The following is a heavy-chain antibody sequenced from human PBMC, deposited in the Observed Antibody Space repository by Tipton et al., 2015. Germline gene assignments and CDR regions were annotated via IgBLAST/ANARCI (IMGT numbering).Heavy chain of an antibody. CDR2: INSDGSRT. J-gene: IGHJ4*02. V-gene: IGHV3-74*01. Sequence: SLRLSCAASGFAFNNYWMHWVRQGPGTGLECVSRINSDGSRTNYADFVKGRFTISRDNAKNTLYLQMNSLRAEDTAVYYCVRDLKSGGSSETFDYWGQGTLVTVSS. CDR1: GFAFNNYW. CDR3: VRDLKSGGSSETFDY. D-gene: IGHD2-2*01.